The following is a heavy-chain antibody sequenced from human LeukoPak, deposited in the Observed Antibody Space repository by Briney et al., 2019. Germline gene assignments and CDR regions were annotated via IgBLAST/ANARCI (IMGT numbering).Heavy chain of an antibody. V-gene: IGHV3-23*01. J-gene: IGHJ4*02. Sequence: GGSLRLFCAASGFTFSSYAMSWVRQAPGKGLEWVSAISGSGGSTYYADSVKGRFTISRDNSKNTLYLQMNSLRAEDTAVYYCAKDGHSGYDRESYFDYWGQGTLVTVSS. CDR1: GFTFSSYA. D-gene: IGHD5-12*01. CDR2: ISGSGGST. CDR3: AKDGHSGYDRESYFDY.